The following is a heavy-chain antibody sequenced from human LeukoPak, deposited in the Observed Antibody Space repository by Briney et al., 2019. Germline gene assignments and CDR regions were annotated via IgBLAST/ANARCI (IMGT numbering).Heavy chain of an antibody. CDR3: ARAYSSSLLRYYYGMDV. Sequence: PGGSLRLSCAASGFTFSSYAMSWVRQAPGKGLEWVSAISGSGGSTYYADSVKGRFTISRDNSKNTLYLQMNSLRAEDTAVYYCARAYSSSLLRYYYGMDVWGQGTTVTVSS. V-gene: IGHV3-23*01. CDR1: GFTFSSYA. CDR2: ISGSGGST. J-gene: IGHJ6*02. D-gene: IGHD6-13*01.